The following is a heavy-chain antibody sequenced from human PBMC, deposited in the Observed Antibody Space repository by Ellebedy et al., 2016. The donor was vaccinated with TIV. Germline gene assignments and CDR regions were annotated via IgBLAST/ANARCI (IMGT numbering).Heavy chain of an antibody. CDR3: GRDLIPAAMGMDV. J-gene: IGHJ6*02. CDR1: GASITHPNHF. D-gene: IGHD2-2*01. CDR2: TYYSGSA. V-gene: IGHV4-31*03. Sequence: SETLSLXCTVSGASITHPNHFWIWIRQLPGTGLEWIGYTYYSGSASYNPSLKDRVSISVDTSKSQFSLSLTSVTAADTAVYYCGRDLIPAAMGMDVWGQGTTVTVSS.